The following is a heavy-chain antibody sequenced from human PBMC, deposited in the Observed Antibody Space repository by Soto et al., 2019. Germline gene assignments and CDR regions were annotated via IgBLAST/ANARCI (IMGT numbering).Heavy chain of an antibody. CDR3: AKQPVVVVVAAESDY. CDR1: GFTFSSYA. V-gene: IGHV3-23*01. CDR2: ISGSGAGT. J-gene: IGHJ4*02. Sequence: EVQLLESGGGLVQPGGSLRLSCAASGFTFSSYAMSWVRQAPGKGLEWVSAISGSGAGTYYADSVKGRFTISRDNSKNTLYLQMNSLRAEDTAVYYCAKQPVVVVVAAESDYWGQGTLVTVSS. D-gene: IGHD2-15*01.